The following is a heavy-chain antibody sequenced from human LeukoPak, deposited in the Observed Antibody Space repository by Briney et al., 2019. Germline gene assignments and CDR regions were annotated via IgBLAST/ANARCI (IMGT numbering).Heavy chain of an antibody. Sequence: ASVKVSCKVSGYTFTELCIHWVRQAPGKGLEWMGGCDPEGGETLYAQKFQGRVTMTKDTSTDTAYMQLSSLRSEDTAVYYCATVSWWGQGTLVTVSS. CDR1: GYTFTELC. CDR2: CDPEGGET. V-gene: IGHV1-24*01. CDR3: ATVSW. J-gene: IGHJ4*02.